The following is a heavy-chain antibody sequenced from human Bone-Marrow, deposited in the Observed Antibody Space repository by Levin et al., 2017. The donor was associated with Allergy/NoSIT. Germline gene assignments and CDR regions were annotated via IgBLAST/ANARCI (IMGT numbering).Heavy chain of an antibody. Sequence: GGSLRLSCAASGFTFSSYSMNWVRQAPGKGLEWVSSISSSSSYIYYADSVKGRFTISRDNAKNSLYLQMNSLRAEETAVYYCARDGGYCSGGSCYSFDYWGQGTLVTVSS. D-gene: IGHD2-15*01. CDR2: ISSSSSYI. J-gene: IGHJ4*02. CDR3: ARDGGYCSGGSCYSFDY. CDR1: GFTFSSYS. V-gene: IGHV3-21*01.